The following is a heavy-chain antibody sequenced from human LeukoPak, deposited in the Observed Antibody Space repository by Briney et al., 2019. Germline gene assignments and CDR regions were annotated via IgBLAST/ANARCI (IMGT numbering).Heavy chain of an antibody. CDR3: ARLAAMVTDY. CDR2: ISSSSSTI. V-gene: IGHV3-48*04. D-gene: IGHD5-18*01. J-gene: IGHJ4*02. CDR1: GFTFSSYS. Sequence: GGSLRLSCAASGFTFSSYSMNWVREAPGKGLEWVSYISSSSSTIYCADSVKGRFTISRDNAKNSLYLQMNSLRAEDTAVYYCARLAAMVTDYWGQGTLVTVSS.